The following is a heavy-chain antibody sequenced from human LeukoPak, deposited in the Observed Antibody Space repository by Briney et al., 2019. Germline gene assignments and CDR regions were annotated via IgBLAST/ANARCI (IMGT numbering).Heavy chain of an antibody. J-gene: IGHJ4*02. CDR2: IYYSGST. CDR1: GDSISSRTYY. D-gene: IGHD6-13*01. CDR3: ARKRQRLVRTLRVPEASFFDY. V-gene: IGHV4-39*07. Sequence: SETLSLTCTVSGDSISSRTYYWGWIRQPPWKGLEWIGSIYYSGSTYYNPSLKSRVTISVDTSKNQFSLKLSSVTAADTAVYYCARKRQRLVRTLRVPEASFFDYWGQGTLVTVSS.